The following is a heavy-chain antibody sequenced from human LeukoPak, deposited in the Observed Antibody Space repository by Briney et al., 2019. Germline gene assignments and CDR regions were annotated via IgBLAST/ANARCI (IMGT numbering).Heavy chain of an antibody. CDR1: GFTFSSYG. J-gene: IGHJ4*02. D-gene: IGHD6-6*01. Sequence: GGSLRLSCAASGFTFSSYGMHWVRQAPGKGLEWVAVIWYDGSSKYYADSVKGRFTISRDNSKNTLYLQMNSLRAEDTAVYYCARVRPLGYFDYWGQGTLVTVSS. V-gene: IGHV3-33*01. CDR2: IWYDGSSK. CDR3: ARVRPLGYFDY.